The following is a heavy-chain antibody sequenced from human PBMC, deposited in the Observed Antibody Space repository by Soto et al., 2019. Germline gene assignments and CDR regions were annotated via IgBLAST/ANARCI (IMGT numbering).Heavy chain of an antibody. V-gene: IGHV4-39*01. Sequence: SETLSLTCTVSGGSISSSSYYWGWIRQPPGKGLEWIGSIYYSGSTYYNPSLKSRVTISADTSKNQFSLKLSSVTAADTAVYYCATSWEVKGVAGQFDYWGQGTLVTVSS. CDR1: GGSISSSSYY. CDR3: ATSWEVKGVAGQFDY. D-gene: IGHD6-19*01. CDR2: IYYSGST. J-gene: IGHJ4*02.